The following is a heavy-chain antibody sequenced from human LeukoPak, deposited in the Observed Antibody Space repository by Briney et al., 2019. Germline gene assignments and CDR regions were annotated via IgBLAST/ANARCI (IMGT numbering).Heavy chain of an antibody. CDR1: QYTFTDYY. CDR2: INPGGGST. D-gene: IGHD6-19*01. J-gene: IGHJ4*02. CDR3: ARDEVAGTYYFDN. V-gene: IGHV1-46*01. Sequence: EASVKVSCKASQYTFTDYYMHWVRQAPGQGLEWMGIINPGGGSTSYPQKFQGRVTMTRDTSTSTVYMELSSLRSEDTAFYFCARDEVAGTYYFDNWGQGTLVTVSS.